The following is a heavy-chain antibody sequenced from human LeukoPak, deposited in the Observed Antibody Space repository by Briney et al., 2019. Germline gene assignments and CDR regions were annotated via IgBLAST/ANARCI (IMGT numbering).Heavy chain of an antibody. CDR3: ARRYDSSGYYYGYFDY. V-gene: IGHV4-34*01. J-gene: IGHJ4*02. D-gene: IGHD3-22*01. CDR1: GGSFSGYY. CDR2: INHSGST. Sequence: SETLSHTCAVYGGSFSGYYWSWIRQPPGKGLEWIGEINHSGSTNYNPSLKSRVTISVDTSKNQFSLKLSSVTAADTAVYYCARRYDSSGYYYGYFDYWGQGTLVTVSS.